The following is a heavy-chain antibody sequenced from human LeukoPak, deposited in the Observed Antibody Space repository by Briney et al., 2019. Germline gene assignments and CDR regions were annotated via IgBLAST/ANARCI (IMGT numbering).Heavy chain of an antibody. CDR3: AKRSLAESLWFGELSPFDY. CDR1: GFTFSSYA. CDR2: ISGSGGST. D-gene: IGHD3-10*01. J-gene: IGHJ4*02. V-gene: IGHV3-23*01. Sequence: GGSLRLSCAASGFTFSSYAMSWVRQAPGKGLEWVSAISGSGGSTYYADSVKGRFTISRDNSKNTLYLQMNSLRAEDTAVYYCAKRSLAESLWFGELSPFDYWGQGTLVTVSS.